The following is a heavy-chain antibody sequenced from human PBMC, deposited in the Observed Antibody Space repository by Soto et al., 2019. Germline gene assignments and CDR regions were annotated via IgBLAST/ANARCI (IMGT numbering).Heavy chain of an antibody. CDR3: ARQSLSSSAFDF. CDR1: GYSFVNYW. J-gene: IGHJ5*01. D-gene: IGHD6-25*01. V-gene: IGHV5-51*01. Sequence: PGASLKISCQVSGYSFVNYWIGWVRQMPGKGLEWMGNVYPGDSDTDYSPSFQGQVTISADRSISTTYLQWSSLQASDTAIYYCARQSLSSSAFDFWGQGILVTVSS. CDR2: VYPGDSDT.